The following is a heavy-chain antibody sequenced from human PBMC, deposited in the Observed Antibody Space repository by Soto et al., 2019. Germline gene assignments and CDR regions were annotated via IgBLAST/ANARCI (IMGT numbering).Heavy chain of an antibody. Sequence: EVQLVESGGGLIQPGGSLRLSCAASGFTVNSNYMSWVRQAPGKGLEWVSVIYSGGSTYHADSVKGRFIISRDISNNTVFLRLSSLRDEDPAIYYCTSRLYSYNRVTFDVWGQGTMVTVSS. CDR1: GFTVNSNY. V-gene: IGHV3-53*01. CDR2: IYSGGST. J-gene: IGHJ3*01. CDR3: TSRLYSYNRVTFDV. D-gene: IGHD3-22*01.